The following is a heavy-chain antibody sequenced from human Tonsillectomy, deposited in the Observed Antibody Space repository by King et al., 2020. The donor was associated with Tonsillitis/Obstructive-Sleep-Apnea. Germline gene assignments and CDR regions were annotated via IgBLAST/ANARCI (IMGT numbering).Heavy chain of an antibody. CDR2: IYYSGST. CDR1: GGSISSSSYY. CDR3: ARSHIVVVPAATRRPWFDP. J-gene: IGHJ5*02. Sequence: LQLQESGPGLVKPSETLSLTCTVSGGSISSSSYYWGWIRQPPGKGLEWIGSIYYSGSTYYNPSLKSRVTISVDTSKNQFSLKLSSVTAADTAVYYCARSHIVVVPAATRRPWFDPWGQGTLVTVSS. D-gene: IGHD2-2*01. V-gene: IGHV4-39*01.